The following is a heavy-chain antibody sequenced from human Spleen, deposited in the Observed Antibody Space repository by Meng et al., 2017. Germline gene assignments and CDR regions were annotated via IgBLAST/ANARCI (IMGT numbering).Heavy chain of an antibody. D-gene: IGHD3-10*01. CDR3: ASFGSDYNAFDI. CDR2: LYHIGNT. J-gene: IGHJ3*02. Sequence: SETLSLTCAVSGYSISSGYYWAWIRQSPGKGLEWIGNLYHIGNTYYNPSLKSRVTISVDTSKNHFSRRLSSVTAADTAVYYCASFGSDYNAFDIWGQGTMVTVSS. V-gene: IGHV4-38-2*01. CDR1: GYSISSGYY.